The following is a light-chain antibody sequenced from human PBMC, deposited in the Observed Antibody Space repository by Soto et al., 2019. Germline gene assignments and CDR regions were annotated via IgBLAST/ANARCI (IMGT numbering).Light chain of an antibody. CDR1: SSDVGGYNY. CDR3: CSNAGSYPFV. Sequence: QSVLTRPRSVSGSPGQSVTISCTGTSSDVGGYNYVSWYQHHTGKAPKLMIYDVDKRPSGVPGRFSGSKSGNTASLTISGLQAEDEADYYCCSNAGSYPFVFGTGTKVTVL. CDR2: DVD. J-gene: IGLJ1*01. V-gene: IGLV2-11*01.